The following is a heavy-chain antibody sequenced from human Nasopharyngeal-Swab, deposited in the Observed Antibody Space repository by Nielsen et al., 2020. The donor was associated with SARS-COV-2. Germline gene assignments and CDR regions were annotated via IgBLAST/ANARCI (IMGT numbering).Heavy chain of an antibody. Sequence: WSRQAPGQGLEWMGCMNPGSGFKDYAQNFQGRVTMTWNTSISTAYMEISSLRSEDTAVYYCARWEKGDYWGQGTPVTVSS. CDR2: MNPGSGFK. V-gene: IGHV1-8*01. D-gene: IGHD1-26*01. J-gene: IGHJ4*02. CDR3: ARWEKGDY.